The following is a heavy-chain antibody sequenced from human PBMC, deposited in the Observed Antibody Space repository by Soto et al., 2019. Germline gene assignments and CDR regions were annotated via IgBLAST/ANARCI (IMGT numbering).Heavy chain of an antibody. V-gene: IGHV4-59*01. Sequence: NPSETLSLTCSVSGRSMSSNYWSWIRQSPDKGLKWLGYVFYGGTDYNPSLGGRVSMSVETSKSQFSLKLTSVTVADTAVYYCASYRGALYFESWGPGILVTVSS. J-gene: IGHJ4*02. D-gene: IGHD3-16*01. CDR1: GRSMSSNY. CDR2: VFYGGT. CDR3: ASYRGALYFES.